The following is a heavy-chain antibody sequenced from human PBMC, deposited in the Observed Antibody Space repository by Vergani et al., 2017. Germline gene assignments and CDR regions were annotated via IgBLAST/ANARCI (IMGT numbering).Heavy chain of an antibody. J-gene: IGHJ3*02. V-gene: IGHV4-31*01. CDR2: IYYSGST. CDR3: ARPIAAAGTGAFDI. CDR1: GGSISSGGYY. Sequence: QVQLQESGPGLVKPSQTLSLTCTVSGGSISSGGYYWSWIRQHPGKGLEWIGYIYYSGSTYYNPSLKSLVTISVDTSKNQFSLKLSSVTAADTAVYYCARPIAAAGTGAFDIWGQGTMVTGSS. D-gene: IGHD6-13*01.